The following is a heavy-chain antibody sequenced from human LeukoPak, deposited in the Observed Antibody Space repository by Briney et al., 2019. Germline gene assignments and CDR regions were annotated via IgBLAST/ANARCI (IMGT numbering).Heavy chain of an antibody. CDR2: ISYDGSNK. CDR1: GFIFSSYA. D-gene: IGHD3-22*01. J-gene: IGHJ4*02. V-gene: IGHV3-30-3*01. CDR3: ARDSPGDDSSGYYFDY. Sequence: GRSLRLSCAASGFIFSSYAMHWVRQAPGKGLEWVAVISYDGSNKYYADSVKGRFTISRDNSKNTLYLQMNSLRAEDTAVYYCARDSPGDDSSGYYFDYWGQGTLVTVSS.